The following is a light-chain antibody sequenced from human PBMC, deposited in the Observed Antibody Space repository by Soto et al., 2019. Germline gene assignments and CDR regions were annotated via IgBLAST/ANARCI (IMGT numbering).Light chain of an antibody. Sequence: QSVLTQPPSVSGAPGQTVTISCFGSNSNIGPNYVYWYRVLPGTSPRLVLSREKRPSGVPDRFSCSKSATSATLAISGLLVDDDGDYFCAALDDTADAYVFGGGIKLTGL. J-gene: IGLJ1*01. CDR3: AALDDTADAYV. V-gene: IGLV1-47*01. CDR1: NSNIGPNY. CDR2: RE.